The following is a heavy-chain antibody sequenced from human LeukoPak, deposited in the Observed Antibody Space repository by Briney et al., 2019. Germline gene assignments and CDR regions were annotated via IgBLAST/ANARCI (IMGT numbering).Heavy chain of an antibody. V-gene: IGHV1-58*01. J-gene: IGHJ6*02. CDR2: IFVGSGNT. D-gene: IGHD5-12*01. Sequence: TSVKVSCKASGFXFTSSAVQWVRQARGQRLEWIGWIFVGSGNTNYAQKFQERVTITRDMSTSTAYMELSSLRSEDTAVYYCAAHSSRGLVTTFYYYGMDVWGQGTTVTVSS. CDR3: AAHSSRGLVTTFYYYGMDV. CDR1: GFXFTSSA.